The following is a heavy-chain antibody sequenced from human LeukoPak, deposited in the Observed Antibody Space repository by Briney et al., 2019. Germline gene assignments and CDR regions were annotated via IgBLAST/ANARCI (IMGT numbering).Heavy chain of an antibody. D-gene: IGHD6-13*01. J-gene: IGHJ5*02. CDR1: GFSFGSYG. V-gene: IGHV3-33*05. CDR2: ISNDGRTK. Sequence: PPGGSLRLSCATSGFSFGSYGMHWVRQAPGKGLEWVAVISNDGRTKYYVDSVKGRFTISRDNSANTLHLQMSSLRVEDTAVYYCARETGYSKYNWFDPWGQGTLVTVSS. CDR3: ARETGYSKYNWFDP.